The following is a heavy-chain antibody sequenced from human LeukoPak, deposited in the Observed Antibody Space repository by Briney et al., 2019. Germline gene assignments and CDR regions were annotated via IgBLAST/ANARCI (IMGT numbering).Heavy chain of an antibody. V-gene: IGHV3-48*01. Sequence: GGSLRLSCAASGFTFSSYSMNWARQAPGKGLEWVSYISGGSSTIYYADSVKGRFTISRDNAKNSLYLQMNSLRAEDTAVYYCARAGRYYYDTSGYYYDAFDIWGQGTMVTVSS. J-gene: IGHJ3*02. D-gene: IGHD3-22*01. CDR3: ARAGRYYYDTSGYYYDAFDI. CDR2: ISGGSSTI. CDR1: GFTFSSYS.